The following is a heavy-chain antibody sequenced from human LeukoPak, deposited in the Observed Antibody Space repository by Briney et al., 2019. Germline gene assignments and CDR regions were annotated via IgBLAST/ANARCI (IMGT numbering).Heavy chain of an antibody. Sequence: GASVKVSCKASGFTFTAYWMHWVRQAPGQGLEWMGVVNPTADNRVYAQKFQGRVTMTRDTSTSTAYMELSSLRSEDTAVHFCARDNSRREGGTTFWWFDPWGQGTLVTVSS. CDR3: ARDNSRREGGTTFWWFDP. D-gene: IGHD1-26*01. CDR2: VNPTADNR. V-gene: IGHV1-46*01. J-gene: IGHJ5*02. CDR1: GFTFTAYW.